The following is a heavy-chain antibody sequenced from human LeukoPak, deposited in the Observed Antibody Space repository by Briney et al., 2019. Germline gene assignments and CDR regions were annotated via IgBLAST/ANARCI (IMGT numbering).Heavy chain of an antibody. CDR2: ISASSYYI. Sequence: GGSLRLSCAASGFTFSSYTMNWVRQAPGKGLEWVSSISASSYYIYYADSVKGRFTISRDNSNNSLYLQMNSLRAEDTAVYYCARDGTPRDSSGYDYWGQGTLVTVSS. CDR3: ARDGTPRDSSGYDY. CDR1: GFTFSSYT. V-gene: IGHV3-21*01. J-gene: IGHJ4*02. D-gene: IGHD3-22*01.